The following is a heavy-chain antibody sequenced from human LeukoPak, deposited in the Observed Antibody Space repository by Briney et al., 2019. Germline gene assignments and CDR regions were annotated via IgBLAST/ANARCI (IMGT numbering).Heavy chain of an antibody. V-gene: IGHV3-74*03. CDR2: INTDGSST. CDR1: GFTFSNYW. CDR3: SGGYHWADY. Sequence: SCAASGFTFSNYWMHWVRQAQGKGLVWVSRINTDGSSTMYADSVKGRFTISRDNAKNTLYLQMNSLRAEDTAVYFCSGGYHWADYWGQGTLVTVSS. D-gene: IGHD2-15*01. J-gene: IGHJ4*02.